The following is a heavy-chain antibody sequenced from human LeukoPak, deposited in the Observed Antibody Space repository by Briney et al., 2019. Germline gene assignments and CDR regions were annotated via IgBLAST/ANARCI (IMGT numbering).Heavy chain of an antibody. V-gene: IGHV4-31*03. CDR1: GGSICSGGYY. D-gene: IGHD1-14*01. CDR3: ARETTHYYMDV. Sequence: SETLSLTCTVSGGSICSGGYYWSWIRQHPGKGLEWIGYIYYSGSTYYKRSLKSRVTISVDTSKNQCSLKMSSATAADTAVYYCARETTHYYMDVWGKGTTVTVSS. CDR2: IYYSGST. J-gene: IGHJ6*03.